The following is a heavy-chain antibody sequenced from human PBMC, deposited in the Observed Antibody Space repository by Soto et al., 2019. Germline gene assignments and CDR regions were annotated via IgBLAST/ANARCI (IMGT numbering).Heavy chain of an antibody. CDR2: INHSGST. V-gene: IGHV4-34*01. J-gene: IGHJ4*02. D-gene: IGHD3-10*01. CDR3: ARGHLYYGSGPPPH. Sequence: QVQLQQWGAGLLKPSETLSLTCAVYGGSFSGYYWSWIRQPPGKGLEWIGEINHSGSTNYNPSLKSRVTISVETSKNQFSLKLSSVTAADTAVYYCARGHLYYGSGPPPHWGQGTLVTVSS. CDR1: GGSFSGYY.